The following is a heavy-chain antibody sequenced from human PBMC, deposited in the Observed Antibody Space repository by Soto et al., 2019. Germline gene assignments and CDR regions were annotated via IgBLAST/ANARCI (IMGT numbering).Heavy chain of an antibody. CDR3: AALTYDSSGYYFRYFDY. CDR2: IYYSGST. D-gene: IGHD3-22*01. Sequence: SETLSLTCTVSGGSVSSGSYYWSWIRQPPGKGLEWIGYIYYSGSTNYNPSLKSRVTISVDTSKNQFSLKLSSVTAADTAVYYCAALTYDSSGYYFRYFDYWGQGTLVTVSS. J-gene: IGHJ4*02. V-gene: IGHV4-61*01. CDR1: GGSVSSGSYY.